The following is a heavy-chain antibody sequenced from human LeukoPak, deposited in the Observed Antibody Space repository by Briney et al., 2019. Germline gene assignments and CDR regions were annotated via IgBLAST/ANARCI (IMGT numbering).Heavy chain of an antibody. J-gene: IGHJ6*02. V-gene: IGHV3-48*02. CDR1: EFTLNNYG. CDR2: MSDSGSTI. CDR3: ARLHRGMDV. Sequence: GGSLRLSCVASEFTLNNYGVNWVRQAPGKGLEWVSYMSDSGSTIYYEDSVKGRFTISRDNAKNSLSLQMNSLSHEDTAVYFCARLHRGMDVWGQGTTVTVSS.